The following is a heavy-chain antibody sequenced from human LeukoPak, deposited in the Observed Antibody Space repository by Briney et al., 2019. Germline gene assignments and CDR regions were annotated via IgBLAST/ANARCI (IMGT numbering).Heavy chain of an antibody. D-gene: IGHD1-26*01. Sequence: PGGSLRLSCAASGFTFSSYEMNWVRQAPGKGLEWVSYISSSGSTIYYADSVKGRFTTSRDNAKNSLYLQMNSLRAEDTAVYYCASQKWELPDYYYYMDVWGRGTTVTVSS. CDR2: ISSSGSTI. CDR1: GFTFSSYE. V-gene: IGHV3-48*03. CDR3: ASQKWELPDYYYYMDV. J-gene: IGHJ6*03.